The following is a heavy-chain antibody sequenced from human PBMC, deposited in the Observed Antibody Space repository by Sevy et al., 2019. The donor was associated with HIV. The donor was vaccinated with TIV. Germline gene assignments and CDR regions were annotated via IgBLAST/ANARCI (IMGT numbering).Heavy chain of an antibody. J-gene: IGHJ4*02. D-gene: IGHD1-20*01. CDR3: TRDRYITRTTRGDY. Sequence: GGSLRLSCTASGFTFGDYAMSWFRQAPGKGLEWVGFIRSKAYGGTTEYAASVKGRFTISRDDSKSIAYLQMNSLKTEDTAVYYCTRDRYITRTTRGDYWGQGTLVTVSS. V-gene: IGHV3-49*03. CDR1: GFTFGDYA. CDR2: IRSKAYGGTT.